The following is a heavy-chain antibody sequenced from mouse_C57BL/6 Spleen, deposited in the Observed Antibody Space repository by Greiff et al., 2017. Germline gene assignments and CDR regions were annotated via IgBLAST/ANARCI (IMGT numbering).Heavy chain of an antibody. J-gene: IGHJ3*01. D-gene: IGHD3-2*02. CDR3: ARTDSSGYRFAY. CDR1: GYTLTSYW. CDR2: IHPNSGST. V-gene: IGHV1-64*01. Sequence: QVHVKQPGAELVKPGASVKLSCKASGYTLTSYWMHWVKQRPGQGLEWIGMIHPNSGSTNYNEKFKSKATLTVDKSSSTAYMQLSSLTSEDSAVYYCARTDSSGYRFAYWGQGTLVTVSA.